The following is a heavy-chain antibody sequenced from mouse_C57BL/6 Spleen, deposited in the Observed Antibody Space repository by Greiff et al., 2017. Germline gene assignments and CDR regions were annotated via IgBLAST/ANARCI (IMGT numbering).Heavy chain of an antibody. J-gene: IGHJ2*01. CDR1: GFSLTSYG. CDR2: IWSGGST. V-gene: IGHV2-2*01. CDR3: ARNSGELCLDY. Sequence: QVQLKESGPGLVQPSPSLSITCTVSGFSLTSYGVHWVRQSPGKGLEWMGVIWSGGSTDYNAAFISRLSISKDKSTCQVFFRMNSPQADNTAIYYGARNSGELCLDYWGQGTTLTVSS. D-gene: IGHD4-1*01.